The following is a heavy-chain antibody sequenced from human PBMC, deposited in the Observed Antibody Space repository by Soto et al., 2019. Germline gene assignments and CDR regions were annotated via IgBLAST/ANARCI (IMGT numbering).Heavy chain of an antibody. CDR1: GYTFSDLD. V-gene: IGHV1-8*01. CDR2: MSPKSGVT. Sequence: ASVKVSRKTSGYTFSDLDINWVRQATGQGLEWMGYMSPKSGVTESPQKFQGRVTMTRDTAISTAYMELSNLSPEDTAVYYCARGVDAGYDFWGQGTQVTVSS. J-gene: IGHJ4*02. D-gene: IGHD5-12*01. CDR3: ARGVDAGYDF.